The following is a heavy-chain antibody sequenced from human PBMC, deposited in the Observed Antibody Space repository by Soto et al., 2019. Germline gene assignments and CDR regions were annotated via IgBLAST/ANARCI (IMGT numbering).Heavy chain of an antibody. D-gene: IGHD2-15*01. Sequence: QVQLQESGPGLVKPSGTLSLICAVSGGSIRSSNWWSWVRQPPGKGLEWIGEIYHSGSSHYNPSLKSRVTMSVDESKNQFSLRLTSVTAADTAVYYCARARLGYCSGGSCFHFDYWGQGTLVSVSS. CDR1: GGSIRSSNW. V-gene: IGHV4-4*02. J-gene: IGHJ4*02. CDR2: IYHSGSS. CDR3: ARARLGYCSGGSCFHFDY.